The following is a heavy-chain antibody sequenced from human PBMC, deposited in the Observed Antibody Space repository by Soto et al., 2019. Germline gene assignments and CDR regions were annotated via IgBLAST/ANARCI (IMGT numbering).Heavy chain of an antibody. CDR3: ARESEDLTSNFDY. V-gene: IGHV3-21*01. CDR2: ISSTTNYI. CDR1: GFTFTRYS. J-gene: IGHJ4*02. Sequence: GGSLRLSCAASGFTFTRYSMDWVRQAPGKGLEWVSSISSTTNYIYYADSMKGRFTVSRDNAKNSVYLEMNSLSAEDTAVYYCARESEDLTSNFDYWRQGTLVTVSS.